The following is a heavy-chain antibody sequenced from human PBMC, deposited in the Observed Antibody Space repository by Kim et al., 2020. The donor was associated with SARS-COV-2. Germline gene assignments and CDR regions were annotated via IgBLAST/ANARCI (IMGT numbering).Heavy chain of an antibody. CDR1: GYTFTSYA. CDR2: INAGNGNT. D-gene: IGHD3-9*01. CDR3: ASLLLRYVDWLSENFDL. J-gene: IGHJ2*01. V-gene: IGHV1-3*01. Sequence: ASVKVSCKASGYTFTSYAMHWVRQAPGQRLEWMGWINAGNGNTKYSQKFQGRVTITRDTSASTAYMELSSLRSEDTAVYYCASLLLRYVDWLSENFDLWGGGTLVTVSS.